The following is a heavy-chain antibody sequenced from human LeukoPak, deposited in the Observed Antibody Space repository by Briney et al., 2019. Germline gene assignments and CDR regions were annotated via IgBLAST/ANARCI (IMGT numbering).Heavy chain of an antibody. CDR1: GYTLTELS. CDR2: FDPEDGET. Sequence: VASVKVSCKVSGYTLTELSMHWVRQAPGKGLEWMGGFDPEDGETIYAQKFQGRVTMTEDTSTDTAYMELSSLRSEDTAVYYCATGQIVVVPAASDHYYYYGMDVWGQGTTVTVSS. CDR3: ATGQIVVVPAASDHYYYYGMDV. V-gene: IGHV1-24*01. D-gene: IGHD2-2*01. J-gene: IGHJ6*02.